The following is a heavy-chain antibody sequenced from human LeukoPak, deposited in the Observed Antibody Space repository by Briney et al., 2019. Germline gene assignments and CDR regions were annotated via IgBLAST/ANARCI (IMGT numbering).Heavy chain of an antibody. CDR1: GFTFRNHR. D-gene: IGHD5-12*01. V-gene: IGHV3-7*02. CDR3: ARTAGYSIIVFDM. Sequence: GGSLRLSCDASGFTFRNHRMSWIRQAPGKGLEWVANIKQDGSEKYYVDSVKGRFTISRDNAKNSLYLQMNSLRAEDTAVYNCARTAGYSIIVFDMWGQGTMVTVSS. J-gene: IGHJ3*02. CDR2: IKQDGSEK.